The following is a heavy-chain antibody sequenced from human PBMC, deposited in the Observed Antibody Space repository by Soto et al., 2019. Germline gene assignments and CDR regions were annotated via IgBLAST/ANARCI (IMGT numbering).Heavy chain of an antibody. J-gene: IGHJ4*02. CDR1: GYTFTGYY. CDR2: INPNSGGT. Sequence: GASVKVSCKASGYTFTGYYMHWVRQAPGQGLEWMGWINPNSGGTNYAQKFQGWVTMTRDTSISTAYMELSRLRSDDTAVYYCATALRGTSVGEQSPFDFWGKGTLVTVSS. CDR3: ATALRGTSVGEQSPFDF. V-gene: IGHV1-2*04. D-gene: IGHD3-16*01.